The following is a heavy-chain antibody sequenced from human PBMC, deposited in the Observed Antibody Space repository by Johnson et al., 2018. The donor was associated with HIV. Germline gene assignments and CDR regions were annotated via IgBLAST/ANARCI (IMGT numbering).Heavy chain of an antibody. Sequence: VQLVESGGGLVKPGGSLRLSCAASGFTFSNAWMSWVRQAPGKGLEWVGRIKSKTDGGKTDYAAPVKGRFTISRDDSKNTLYLQMTSLKTEDTAVYYCTTDLASDAFDIWGQGTMVTVSS. CDR3: TTDLASDAFDI. CDR2: IKSKTDGGKT. V-gene: IGHV3-15*01. CDR1: GFTFSNAW. J-gene: IGHJ3*02.